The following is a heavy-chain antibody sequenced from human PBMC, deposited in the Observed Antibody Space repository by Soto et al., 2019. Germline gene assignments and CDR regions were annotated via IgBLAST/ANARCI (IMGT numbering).Heavy chain of an antibody. J-gene: IGHJ4*02. V-gene: IGHV3-43*02. D-gene: IGHD3-22*01. CDR2: INADGSDT. CDR3: AKARFYFDSSPFDS. CDR1: GFTFEDYA. Sequence: EVQLVESGGGVVHPGGSLRLSCSASGFTFEDYAVHWVRQSLGKGPEWISLINADGSDTYYADSVKGRFTISRDNRKDSFYLQMNRLRLEDTAIYYCAKARFYFDSSPFDSWGQGTLVTVTS.